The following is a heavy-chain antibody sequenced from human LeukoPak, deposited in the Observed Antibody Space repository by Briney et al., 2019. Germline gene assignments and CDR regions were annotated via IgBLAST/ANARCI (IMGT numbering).Heavy chain of an antibody. J-gene: IGHJ4*02. D-gene: IGHD2-15*01. V-gene: IGHV4-39*07. CDR2: LYYSGST. Sequence: SETLSLTCTVSGGSISSSSYYWGWIRQPPGKGLEWIGSLYYSGSTYYNPSLKSRVTISVDTSKNQFSLKLSSVTAADTAVYYCARHVICGGGNCYGAALDYWGQGTLVTVSS. CDR1: GGSISSSSYY. CDR3: ARHVICGGGNCYGAALDY.